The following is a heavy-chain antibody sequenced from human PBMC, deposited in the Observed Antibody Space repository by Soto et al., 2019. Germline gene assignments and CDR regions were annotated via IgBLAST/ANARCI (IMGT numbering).Heavy chain of an antibody. J-gene: IGHJ4*02. D-gene: IGHD2-15*01. V-gene: IGHV3-74*01. Sequence: EVQLVESGGGLVQPGGSLRLSCAASGFTFSSYWMHWVRQAPGKGLVWVSRINSDGSSTTYADSVKGRFTISRDNAKNTLYLHMTRRGAEDTAVYYCARGYCRGGSCSHRDYWGQGTLVTVSS. CDR1: GFTFSSYW. CDR3: ARGYCRGGSCSHRDY. CDR2: INSDGSST.